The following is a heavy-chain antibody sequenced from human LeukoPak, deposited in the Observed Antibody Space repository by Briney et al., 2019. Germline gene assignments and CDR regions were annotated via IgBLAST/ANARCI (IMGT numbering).Heavy chain of an antibody. CDR1: GSSFSSYS. CDR2: ISGDGNAK. V-gene: IGHV3-48*01. Sequence: GGSLRLSCAASGSSFSSYSINWVRQAPGKGLEWVSYISGDGNAKHYTDSVKGRLTISRDNAKNALYLQMNSLRAEDTAVYFCARDYVYAFDYWGQGTLVTVSS. D-gene: IGHD2/OR15-2a*01. J-gene: IGHJ4*02. CDR3: ARDYVYAFDY.